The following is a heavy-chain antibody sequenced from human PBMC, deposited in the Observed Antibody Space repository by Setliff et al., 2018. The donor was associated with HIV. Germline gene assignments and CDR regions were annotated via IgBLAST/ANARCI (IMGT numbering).Heavy chain of an antibody. CDR3: ASRGVLTPSDAFDI. CDR2: ISHSSSKI. CDR1: GFSFSDYS. Sequence: LSLSCVASGFSFSDYSMNWVRRAPGKGLEWLASISHSSSKIFYADSVRGRFYISRDNAENSLFLEMTSLRVDDTAVYSCASRGVLTPSDAFDIWGRGTMVTVSS. J-gene: IGHJ3*02. V-gene: IGHV3-21*06. D-gene: IGHD2-21*02.